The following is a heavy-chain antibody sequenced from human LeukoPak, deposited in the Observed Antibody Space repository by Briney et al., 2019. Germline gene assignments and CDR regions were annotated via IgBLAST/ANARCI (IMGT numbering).Heavy chain of an antibody. CDR2: IYSSGST. V-gene: IGHV4-4*07. Sequence: SETLSLTCIVSGGSIRGYYWNWVRQSAGKGLEWIGHIYSSGSTNYNPSLESRVTMSVETSKNQLSLKLTSMTAADTAVYYCARGKYDASGYYRQFEFWGQGTLVTVSS. CDR3: ARGKYDASGYYRQFEF. D-gene: IGHD3-22*01. CDR1: GGSIRGYY. J-gene: IGHJ4*02.